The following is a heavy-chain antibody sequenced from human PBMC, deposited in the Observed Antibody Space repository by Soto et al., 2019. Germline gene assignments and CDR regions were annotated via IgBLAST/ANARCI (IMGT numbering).Heavy chain of an antibody. Sequence: PGGSLRLSCAASGFTFSSYSMNWVRQAPGKGLEWVSYISSSSSTIYYADSVKGRFTISRDNTKNSLYLQMNSLRAEDTAVYYWAKEGTGGGGAFDIWGQGTMVTVS. CDR2: ISSSSSTI. CDR1: GFTFSSYS. CDR3: AKEGTGGGGAFDI. D-gene: IGHD7-27*01. V-gene: IGHV3-48*01. J-gene: IGHJ3*02.